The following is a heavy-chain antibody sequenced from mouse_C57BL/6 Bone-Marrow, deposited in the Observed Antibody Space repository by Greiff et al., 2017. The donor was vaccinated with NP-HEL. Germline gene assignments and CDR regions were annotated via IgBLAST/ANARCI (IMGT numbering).Heavy chain of an antibody. D-gene: IGHD1-1*01. J-gene: IGHJ2*01. CDR1: GYTFTSYT. CDR2: INPSSGYT. V-gene: IGHV1-4*01. CDR3: ATFNYYGSRGDY. Sequence: VQGVESGAELARPGASVKMSCKASGYTFTSYTMHWVKQRPGQGLEWIGYINPSSGYTKYNQKFKDKATLTADKSSSTAYMQLSSLTSEDSAVYYCATFNYYGSRGDYWGQGTTLTVSS.